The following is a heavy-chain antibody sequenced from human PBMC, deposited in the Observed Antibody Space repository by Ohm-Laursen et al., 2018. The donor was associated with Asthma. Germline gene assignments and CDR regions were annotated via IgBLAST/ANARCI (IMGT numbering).Heavy chain of an antibody. V-gene: IGHV4-4*02. Sequence: SDTLSLTCTVSGGSISSSNWWSWVRQPPGKGLEWIGEIYHSGSTNYNPSLKSRVTISVDKSKNQFSLKLSSVTAADTAVYYCARVLTDYEINWFDPWGQGTLVTVSS. D-gene: IGHD4-17*01. J-gene: IGHJ5*02. CDR3: ARVLTDYEINWFDP. CDR1: GGSISSSNW. CDR2: IYHSGST.